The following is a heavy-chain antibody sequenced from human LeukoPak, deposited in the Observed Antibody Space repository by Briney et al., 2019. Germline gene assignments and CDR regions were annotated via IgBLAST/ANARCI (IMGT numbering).Heavy chain of an antibody. CDR1: GVTFSGYA. D-gene: IGHD3-9*01. V-gene: IGHV3-23*01. Sequence: GGSLRLSCAASGVTFSGYAMSWVRQAPGKGLEWVSAISGSGGSTYYADPVKGRFTISRDNSKNTLYLQMNSLRAEDTAVYYCAKVSVFLRYFDLNPAGYYFDSWGQGTLVTVSS. CDR2: ISGSGGST. CDR3: AKVSVFLRYFDLNPAGYYFDS. J-gene: IGHJ4*02.